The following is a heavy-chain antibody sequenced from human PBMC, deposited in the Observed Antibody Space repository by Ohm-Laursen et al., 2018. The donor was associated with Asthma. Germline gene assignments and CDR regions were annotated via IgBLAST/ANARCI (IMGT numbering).Heavy chain of an antibody. CDR3: ARDGSGGATVIYWFDP. CDR2: ISSNSAYI. CDR1: GFTFRSYT. J-gene: IGHJ5*02. Sequence: SLRLSCAATGFTFRSYTMTRVRQAPGKGLEWVSTISSNSAYIYYADSVKGRFTISRDNAKNSLYLQMNSLRDEDTAVYYCARDGSGGATVIYWFDPWGQGTLVTVSS. V-gene: IGHV3-21*01. D-gene: IGHD1-26*01.